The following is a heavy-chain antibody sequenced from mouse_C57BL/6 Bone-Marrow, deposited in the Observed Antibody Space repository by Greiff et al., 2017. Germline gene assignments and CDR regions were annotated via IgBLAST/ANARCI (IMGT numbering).Heavy chain of an antibody. CDR2: INPNNGGT. CDR1: GYTFTDYY. V-gene: IGHV1-26*01. D-gene: IGHD1-1*01. CDR3: AREGGCYSSRGAWFAY. J-gene: IGHJ3*01. Sequence: VQLQQSGPELVKPGASVKISCKASGYTFTDYYMNWVKQSHGKSLEWIGDINPNNGGTSYNQKFKGKAPLTVDKSSSTAYLELRILTSQDTAVYDCAREGGCYSSRGAWFAYWGQGTLVTVSA.